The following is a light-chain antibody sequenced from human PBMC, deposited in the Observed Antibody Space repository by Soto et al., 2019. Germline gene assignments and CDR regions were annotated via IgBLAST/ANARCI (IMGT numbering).Light chain of an antibody. V-gene: IGLV2-8*01. CDR2: EVN. CDR3: ISSAGTNSFVL. CDR1: SSDIGGYNS. J-gene: IGLJ3*02. Sequence: QSALTQPPSASGSPGQSVTISCTGTSSDIGGYNSVSWYQQHPGKAPKLMIYEVNKRPLGVPERFSGSKSGNTASLTVSGLQADDDADYYCISSAGTNSFVLFGGGTKLTVL.